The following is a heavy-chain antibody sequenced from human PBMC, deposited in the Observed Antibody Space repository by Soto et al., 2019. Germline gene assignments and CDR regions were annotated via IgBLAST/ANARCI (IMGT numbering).Heavy chain of an antibody. CDR1: GFTFSSYG. CDR2: ISYDGSNK. Sequence: QVKLVESGGGVVRPGRSLRLSCAASGFTFSSYGMHWVRQAPETGLERVAVISYDGSNKYYADSVKGRFTISRDNSKKWLYLRIDSFSAEDTAVYYCAKVRYVGSSCYYYYGMYVCGQGTTVTVSS. J-gene: IGHJ6*02. V-gene: IGHV3-30*18. CDR3: AKVRYVGSSCYYYYGMYV. D-gene: IGHD6-13*01.